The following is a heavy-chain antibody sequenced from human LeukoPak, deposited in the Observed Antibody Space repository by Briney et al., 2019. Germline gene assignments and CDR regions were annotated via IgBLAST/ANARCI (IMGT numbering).Heavy chain of an antibody. J-gene: IGHJ4*02. CDR1: ELTFSSYP. V-gene: IGHV3-23*01. Sequence: GGSLRLSCAASELTFSSYPMSWVRQAPGQGLEWVSAISGSGNYTYCADSVEGRFTISRDNSKNTLYLQMNNLRAEDTAVYYCAKAVWEVTTNYWGQGTLVAVSS. CDR2: ISGSGNYT. D-gene: IGHD4-17*01. CDR3: AKAVWEVTTNY.